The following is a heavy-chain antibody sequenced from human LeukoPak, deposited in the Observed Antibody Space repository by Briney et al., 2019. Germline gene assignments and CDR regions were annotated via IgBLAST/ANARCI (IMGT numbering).Heavy chain of an antibody. CDR2: IWYDGSNK. J-gene: IGHJ4*02. Sequence: GRSLRLSCAASGFTFSSYGLHWDRQAPGKGQERVAVIWYDGSNKYYADSVKGRFTISRDNSKNTLYLQMNSLRAEDTAVYYCARDVSGFYDSTELDYWGQGTLVTVSS. CDR3: ARDVSGFYDSTELDY. CDR1: GFTFSSYG. V-gene: IGHV3-33*01. D-gene: IGHD3-22*01.